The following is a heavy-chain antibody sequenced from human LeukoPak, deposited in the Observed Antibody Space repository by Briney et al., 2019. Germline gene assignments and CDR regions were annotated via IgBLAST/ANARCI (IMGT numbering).Heavy chain of an antibody. CDR2: ISAYNGNT. D-gene: IGHD2-8*01. Sequence: ASVKVSCKASGYTFTSYGISWVRQAPGQGLEWMGWISAYNGNTNYAKKLQGRVTMTTDTSTSTAYMELRSLRSDDTAVYYCARGSKGRRLGDIVLMVYATSVDYWGQGTLVTVSS. CDR3: ARGSKGRRLGDIVLMVYATSVDY. J-gene: IGHJ4*02. V-gene: IGHV1-18*01. CDR1: GYTFTSYG.